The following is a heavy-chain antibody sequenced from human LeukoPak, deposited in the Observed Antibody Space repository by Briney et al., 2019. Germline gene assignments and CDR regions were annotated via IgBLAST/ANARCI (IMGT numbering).Heavy chain of an antibody. V-gene: IGHV4-34*01. D-gene: IGHD6-13*01. CDR3: GRGQQQLVLSS. CDR2: INHSGST. J-gene: IGHJ4*02. Sequence: PSETLSLTCAVYGGPFSSYYWSWIRQPPGKGLEWIGEINHSGSTNYNPSLKSRVTISVDTSKNQFSLKVSSVTAADTAVYYCGRGQQQLVLSSWGQGTLVTVSS. CDR1: GGPFSSYY.